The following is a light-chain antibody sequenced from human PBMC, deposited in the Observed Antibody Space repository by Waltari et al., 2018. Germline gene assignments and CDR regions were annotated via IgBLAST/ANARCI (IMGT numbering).Light chain of an antibody. V-gene: IGLV2-8*01. J-gene: IGLJ2*01. CDR2: EVS. CDR3: SSYAGSNDVA. Sequence: QSALTHPPSPSGSPGQSATISCPGTSSDVGVYNYVSWYQQPPGKAPKLMIYEVSKRPSGVPDRFSGSKSGNTASLTVSGLQAEDEADYYCSSYAGSNDVAFGGGTKLSVL. CDR1: SSDVGVYNY.